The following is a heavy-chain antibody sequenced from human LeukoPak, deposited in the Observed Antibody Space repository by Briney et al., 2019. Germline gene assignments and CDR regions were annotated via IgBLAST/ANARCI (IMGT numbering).Heavy chain of an antibody. J-gene: IGHJ4*02. V-gene: IGHV4-34*01. CDR1: GGSLSGYY. CDR2: INHSGST. CDR3: ARLRDGYNSVTDY. Sequence: SETLSLTCAVYGGSLSGYYWSWIRQPPGKGLEWIGEINHSGSTNYNPSLKSRVTISVDTSKNQFSLKLSSVTAADTAVYYCARLRDGYNSVTDYWGQGTLVTVSS. D-gene: IGHD5-24*01.